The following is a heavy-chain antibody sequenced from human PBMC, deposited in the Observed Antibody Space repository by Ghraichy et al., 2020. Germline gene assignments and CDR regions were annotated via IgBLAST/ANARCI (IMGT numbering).Heavy chain of an antibody. CDR3: ARHHAASTSCLID. J-gene: IGHJ4*02. D-gene: IGHD2-2*01. V-gene: IGHV4-59*08. Sequence: SETLSLTCTVSGGSISSYYWSWIRQPPGKGLEWIGYIYYSGSTNYNPSLKSRVTISVDTSKNQFSLKLSSVTAADTAVYYCARHHAASTSCLIDWGQGTLVTVSS. CDR1: GGSISSYY. CDR2: IYYSGST.